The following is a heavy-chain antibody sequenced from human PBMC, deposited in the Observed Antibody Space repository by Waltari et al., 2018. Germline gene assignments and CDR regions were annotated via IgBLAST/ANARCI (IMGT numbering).Heavy chain of an antibody. V-gene: IGHV3-7*01. CDR1: GLTFSSSW. CDR2: IKEDGSEK. Sequence: EVQLVESGGGLVQPGGSLRRSCAASGLTFSSSWMDWVRQAPGRGLEWVANIKEDGSEKYYVDSVKGRFIISRDNAKNSLYLQMTSLRVEDTAVYYCSRRLDAWGQGTTVTVSS. J-gene: IGHJ6*02. CDR3: SRRLDA.